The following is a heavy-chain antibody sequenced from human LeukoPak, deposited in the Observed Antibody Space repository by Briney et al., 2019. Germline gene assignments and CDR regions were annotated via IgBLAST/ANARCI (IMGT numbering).Heavy chain of an antibody. J-gene: IGHJ6*03. CDR3: ARSGRGGAAAYYYYYMDV. D-gene: IGHD6-13*01. CDR2: INHSGST. V-gene: IGHV4-34*01. CDR1: GGSFSGYY. Sequence: SETLSLTCAVYGGSFSGYYWSWIRQPPGKGLEWIGEINHSGSTNYNPSLKSRVTISVDTSKNQFSLKLSSVTAADTAVYYCARSGRGGAAAYYYYYMDVWGKGTTVTVSS.